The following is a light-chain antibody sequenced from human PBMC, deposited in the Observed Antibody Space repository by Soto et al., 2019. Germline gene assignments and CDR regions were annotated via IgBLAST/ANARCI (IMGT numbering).Light chain of an antibody. V-gene: IGKV1-5*03. J-gene: IGKJ2*01. CDR3: QQYNSYT. CDR2: KAS. Sequence: DIQMTQSPSTLSASVGDRVTITCRASQSISSWLAWYQQKPGKTPKLLIYKASSLESGVPSRFSGSGSGTEFTLTICSLQPDDFATYYCQQYNSYTFGQGNKLVIK. CDR1: QSISSW.